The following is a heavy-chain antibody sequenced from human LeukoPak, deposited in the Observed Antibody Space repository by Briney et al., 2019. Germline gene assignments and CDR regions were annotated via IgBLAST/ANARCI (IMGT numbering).Heavy chain of an antibody. CDR1: GGSISSYY. V-gene: IGHV4-59*01. J-gene: IGHJ6*02. CDR3: ASSAAGTVYGMDV. Sequence: KSSETLSLTCTVSGGSISSYYWSWIRQPPGKGLEWIGYIYYSGSTNYNPPLKSRVTISVDTSKNQFSLKLSSVTAADTAVYYCASSAAGTVYGMDVWGQGTTVTVSS. CDR2: IYYSGST. D-gene: IGHD6-13*01.